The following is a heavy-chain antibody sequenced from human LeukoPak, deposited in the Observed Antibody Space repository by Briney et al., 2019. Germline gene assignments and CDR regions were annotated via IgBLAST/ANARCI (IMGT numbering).Heavy chain of an antibody. D-gene: IGHD3-16*01. CDR2: ISGSGGST. CDR3: AKDIDLTYYFDY. CDR1: GFTFSSYA. V-gene: IGHV3-23*01. J-gene: IGHJ4*02. Sequence: GGSLRLSCAASGFTFSSYAMSWVREAPGKGLEWVSAISGSGGSTYYADSVKGRFTISRDNSKNTLYLQMNSLRAEDTAVYYCAKDIDLTYYFDYWGQGTLVTVSS.